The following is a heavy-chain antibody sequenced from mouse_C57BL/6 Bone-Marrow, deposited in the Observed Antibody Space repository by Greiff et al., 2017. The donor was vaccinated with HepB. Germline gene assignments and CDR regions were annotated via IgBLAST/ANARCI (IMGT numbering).Heavy chain of an antibody. CDR2: IYPSDSET. Sequence: VKLQQPGAELVRPGSSVKLSCKASGYTFTSYWMDWVKQRPGQGLEWIGNIYPSDSETHYNQKFKDKATLTVDKSSSTAYMQLSSLTSEDSAVYYCAREEDDYVFDYWGQGTTLTVSS. J-gene: IGHJ2*01. CDR3: AREEDDYVFDY. D-gene: IGHD2-4*01. CDR1: GYTFTSYW. V-gene: IGHV1-61*01.